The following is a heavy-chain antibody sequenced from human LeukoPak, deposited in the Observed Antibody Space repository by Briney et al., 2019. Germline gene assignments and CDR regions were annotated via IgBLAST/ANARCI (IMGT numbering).Heavy chain of an antibody. CDR2: ISGSGGST. D-gene: IGHD2-2*01. V-gene: IGHV3-23*01. Sequence: GGSLRLSCAASGFTFSSYAMSWVRQAPGKGLEWVSAISGSGGSTYYADSVKGRFTISRDNSKNTLYLQMNSLRAEDTAVYYCAKDGWDIVVVPAAMLGNYFDYWGQGTLVTVSS. CDR3: AKDGWDIVVVPAAMLGNYFDY. CDR1: GFTFSSYA. J-gene: IGHJ4*02.